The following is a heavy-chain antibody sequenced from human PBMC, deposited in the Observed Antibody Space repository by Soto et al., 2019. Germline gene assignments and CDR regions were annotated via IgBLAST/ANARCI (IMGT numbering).Heavy chain of an antibody. D-gene: IGHD2-15*01. CDR1: GFTFSSYG. CDR3: ARDRTDDPNCSGGSCYSYYYYYMDV. CDR2: IWYDGSNK. Sequence: QVQLVESGGGVVQPGRSLRLSCAASGFTFSSYGMHWVRQAPGKGLEWVAVIWYDGSNKFYADSVKGRFTISRDNSKNTRDLEMNSLRAEDTAVYYCARDRTDDPNCSGGSCYSYYYYYMDVWCKGTTVTVSS. V-gene: IGHV3-33*01. J-gene: IGHJ6*03.